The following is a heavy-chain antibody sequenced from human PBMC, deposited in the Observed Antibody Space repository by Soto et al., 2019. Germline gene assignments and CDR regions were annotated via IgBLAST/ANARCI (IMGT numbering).Heavy chain of an antibody. J-gene: IGHJ4*02. D-gene: IGHD3-3*02. CDR1: GGSISSSSYY. CDR3: ARLAPLIFGVVIGGYFDY. Sequence: SETLSLTCTVSGGSISSSSYYWGWIRQPPGKGLEWIGSIYYSGSTYYNPSLKSRVTISVDTSKNQFSLKLSSVTAADTAVYYCARLAPLIFGVVIGGYFDYWGQGTLVTVSS. V-gene: IGHV4-39*01. CDR2: IYYSGST.